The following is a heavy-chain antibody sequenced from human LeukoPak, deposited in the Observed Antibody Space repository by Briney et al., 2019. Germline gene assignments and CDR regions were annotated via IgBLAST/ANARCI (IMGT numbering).Heavy chain of an antibody. CDR2: INHSGST. Sequence: PSETLSLTCAVYGGSFSGYYWSWIRQPPGKGLEWIGEINHSGSTDYNPSLKSRVTISVDTSKNQFSLKLSSVTAADTAVYYCAREFPSGTVVTHYNGMDVWGQGTTVTVSS. J-gene: IGHJ6*02. CDR3: AREFPSGTVVTHYNGMDV. D-gene: IGHD3-10*01. CDR1: GGSFSGYY. V-gene: IGHV4-34*01.